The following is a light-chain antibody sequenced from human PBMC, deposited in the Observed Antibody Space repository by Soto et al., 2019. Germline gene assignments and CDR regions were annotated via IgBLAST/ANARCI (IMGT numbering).Light chain of an antibody. CDR2: GAS. V-gene: IGKV3-20*01. Sequence: EIVLTQSPGTLSLSPGERATLSCRASQSVRTSYLAWYQQKPGQPPRLLIYGASSRATAIPDRFSGSGSGTDFTLTISRLEPEDFATYYCQQAYSFPLTFGGGTKVEIK. CDR3: QQAYSFPLT. CDR1: QSVRTSY. J-gene: IGKJ4*01.